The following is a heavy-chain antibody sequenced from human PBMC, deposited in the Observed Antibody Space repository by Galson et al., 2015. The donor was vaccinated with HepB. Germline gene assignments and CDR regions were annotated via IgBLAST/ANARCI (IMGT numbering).Heavy chain of an antibody. CDR3: AGDRFYNSGGFYPNDAFAV. J-gene: IGHJ3*01. D-gene: IGHD2-15*01. CDR2: IFYRGET. CDR1: GGSITSNTYL. V-gene: IGHV4-39*07. Sequence: TCPVSGGSITSNTYLWVWIRLSPGKGLEWIGSIFYRGETYYNPSLKSRVTMSVETSKSQFSLRLDSVTAADAAVYYCAGDRFYNSGGFYPNDAFAVWGQGAMVTVSS.